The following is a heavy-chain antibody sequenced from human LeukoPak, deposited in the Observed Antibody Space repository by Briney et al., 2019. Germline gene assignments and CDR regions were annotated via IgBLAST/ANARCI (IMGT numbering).Heavy chain of an antibody. CDR2: ISSSGSTI. CDR3: ARGTRRSSPFDY. D-gene: IGHD6-6*01. J-gene: IGHJ4*02. Sequence: NPGGSLRLSCAASGSTFSDYYMSWIRQAPGKGLEWVSYISSSGSTIYYADSVKGRFTISRDNAKNSLYLQMNSLRVEDTAVYYCARGTRRSSPFDYWGQGTLVTVSS. CDR1: GSTFSDYY. V-gene: IGHV3-11*01.